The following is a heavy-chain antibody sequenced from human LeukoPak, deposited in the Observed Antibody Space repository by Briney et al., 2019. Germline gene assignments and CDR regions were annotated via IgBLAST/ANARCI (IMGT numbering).Heavy chain of an antibody. V-gene: IGHV1-2*02. CDR1: GYTFTGYY. CDR3: AREALDGTTPFDY. J-gene: IGHJ4*02. CDR2: INPNSGGT. D-gene: IGHD1-7*01. Sequence: ASVKVSCKASGYTFTGYYMHWVRQAPGQGLEWMGWINPNSGGTNYAQKFQGRVTMTRDTSISTAYMELSRLRSDDTAVYYCAREALDGTTPFDYWGQGTLVTASS.